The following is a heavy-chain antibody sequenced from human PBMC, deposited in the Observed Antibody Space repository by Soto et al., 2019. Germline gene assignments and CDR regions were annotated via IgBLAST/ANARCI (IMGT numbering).Heavy chain of an antibody. D-gene: IGHD3-22*01. J-gene: IGHJ5*02. Sequence: CETLSLTCTVSGGSISGYYWSWVRQPPGKGLEWIGYIYYSGSTNYNPSLKSRVTISVDTSKNQFSMKLRSVTAADTAVYYCARMGPYYYDSSAHGGWFDPWGQGTLVTVS. CDR2: IYYSGST. CDR3: ARMGPYYYDSSAHGGWFDP. CDR1: GGSISGYY. V-gene: IGHV4-59*01.